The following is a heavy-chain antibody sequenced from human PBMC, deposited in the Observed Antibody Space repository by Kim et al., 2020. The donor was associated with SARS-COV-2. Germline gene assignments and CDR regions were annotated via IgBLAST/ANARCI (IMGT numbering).Heavy chain of an antibody. CDR1: GGSISSSSYY. V-gene: IGHV4-39*07. CDR3: ARDGYGDPPFDY. J-gene: IGHJ4*02. D-gene: IGHD4-17*01. CDR2: IYYSGST. Sequence: SETLSLTCTVSGGSISSSSYYWGWIRQPPGKGLEWIGSIYYSGSTYYNPSLKSRVTISVDTSKNQFSLKLSSVTAADTAVYYCARDGYGDPPFDYWGQGTLVTVSS.